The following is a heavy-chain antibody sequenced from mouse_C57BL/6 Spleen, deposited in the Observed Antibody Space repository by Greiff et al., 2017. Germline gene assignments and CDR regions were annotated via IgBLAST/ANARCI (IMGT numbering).Heavy chain of an antibody. V-gene: IGHV10-3*01. CDR2: IRSKSSNYET. CDR1: GFTFNTYA. Sequence: EVQRVESGGGLVQPKGSLKLSCAASGFTFNTYAMPWVRQAPGKGLEWVARIRSKSSNYETNYADSMNDIFTISRDDSQRMLYLQMNNLKTEDTAMYYCVRAMVTGKDAMDYWGQGTSVTVSS. CDR3: VRAMVTGKDAMDY. D-gene: IGHD2-2*01. J-gene: IGHJ4*01.